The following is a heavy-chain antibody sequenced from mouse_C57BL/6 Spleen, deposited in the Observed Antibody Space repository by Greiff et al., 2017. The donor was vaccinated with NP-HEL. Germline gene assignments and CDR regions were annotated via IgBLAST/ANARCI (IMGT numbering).Heavy chain of an antibody. D-gene: IGHD1-1*01. J-gene: IGHJ2*01. CDR1: GYTFTDYN. CDR3: ARRDTTVVDYFDY. V-gene: IGHV1-18*01. Sequence: EVQLQQSGPELVKPGASVKIPCKASGYTFTDYNMDWVKQSHGKSLEWIGDINPNNGGTIYNQKFKGKATLTVVKSSSTAYMELRSLTSEDTAVYYCARRDTTVVDYFDYWGQGTTLTVSS. CDR2: INPNNGGT.